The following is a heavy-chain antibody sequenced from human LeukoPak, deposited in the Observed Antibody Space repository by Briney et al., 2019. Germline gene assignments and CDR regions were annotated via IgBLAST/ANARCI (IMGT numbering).Heavy chain of an antibody. V-gene: IGHV5-51*01. D-gene: IGHD1-20*01. CDR3: ARHVLTGTSDY. J-gene: IGHJ4*02. CDR1: GYKFTSHW. CDR2: IYPGDSDT. Sequence: GESLKISCKGSGYKFTSHWIGWVRQMPGKGLEWMGIIYPGDSDTRYSPSFQGQVTISADKSISAAYLQWSSLKASDTAMYYCARHVLTGTSDYWGQGTLVTVSS.